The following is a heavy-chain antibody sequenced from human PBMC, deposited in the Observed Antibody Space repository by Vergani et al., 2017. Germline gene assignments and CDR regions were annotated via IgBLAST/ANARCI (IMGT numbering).Heavy chain of an antibody. V-gene: IGHV4-39*01. CDR2: IYYSGLT. J-gene: IGHJ4*02. CDR1: ADSISSGSYY. D-gene: IGHD2-2*01. Sequence: QLQLQQSGPGLVKPSETLYLTCTVSADSISSGSYYWGWIRQPPGKSLEWIGSIYYSGLTYYNPSLKSRVAISVDTSKNQFSLKLSSVTAADTAVYYCARAXGGYCSSTSCPFDYWGQGTLVTVSS. CDR3: ARAXGGYCSSTSCPFDY.